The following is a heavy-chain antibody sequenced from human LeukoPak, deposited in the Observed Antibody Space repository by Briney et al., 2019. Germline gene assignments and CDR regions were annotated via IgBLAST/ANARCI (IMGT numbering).Heavy chain of an antibody. CDR2: ISGSGGRT. CDR3: AKRHYYYYMDV. Sequence: GNLRLYCAASGFTFSSNALSRVPPAQGQGRKCVSAISGSGGRTYYADSVKGRFSISRDNDKNTLYLQMNSLRAEDTAVYYCAKRHYYYYMDVWGKGTTVTVSS. CDR1: GFTFSSNA. J-gene: IGHJ6*03. V-gene: IGHV3-23*01.